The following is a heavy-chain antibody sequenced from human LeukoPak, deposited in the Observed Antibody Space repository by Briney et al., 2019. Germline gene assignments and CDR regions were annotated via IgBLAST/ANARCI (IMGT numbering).Heavy chain of an antibody. V-gene: IGHV4-39*07. CDR3: ARVMDGSGSYYDEVWENWFDP. D-gene: IGHD3-10*01. J-gene: IGHJ5*02. CDR1: GGSISSSSYY. Sequence: SETLSLTCTVSGGSISSSSYYWGWIRQPPGKGLEWIGSIYYSGSTYYNPSLKSRVTISVDTSKNQFSLKLSSVTAADTAVYYCARVMDGSGSYYDEVWENWFDPWGQGTLVTVSS. CDR2: IYYSGST.